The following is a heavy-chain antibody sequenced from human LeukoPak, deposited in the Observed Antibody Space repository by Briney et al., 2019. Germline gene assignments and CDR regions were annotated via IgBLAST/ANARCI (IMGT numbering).Heavy chain of an antibody. Sequence: GGSLRLSCAASGFTFSSYWMSWVRQAPGKGLVWVANIKQDGSEKYYVDSVKGRFTISRDNAKNSLYLQMNSLRAEDTAVYYCASGPWYYYDSSGDYWGQGTLVTVSS. D-gene: IGHD3-22*01. CDR3: ASGPWYYYDSSGDY. CDR1: GFTFSSYW. CDR2: IKQDGSEK. J-gene: IGHJ4*02. V-gene: IGHV3-7*01.